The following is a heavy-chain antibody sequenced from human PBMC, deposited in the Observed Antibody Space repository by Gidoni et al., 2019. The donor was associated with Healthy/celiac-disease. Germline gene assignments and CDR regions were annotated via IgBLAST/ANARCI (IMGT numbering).Heavy chain of an antibody. CDR1: GFTFSRYG. Sequence: QVQLVESGGGVVQPGRSLRLSCAASGFTFSRYGMHWVRRAPGKGLEWVAVIWYDGSNKDYADSVKGRFTISRDNSKNTLYLQMNSLRAEDTAVYYCARDGGDGYGMDVWGQGTTVTVSS. CDR3: ARDGGDGYGMDV. V-gene: IGHV3-33*01. D-gene: IGHD3-16*01. J-gene: IGHJ6*02. CDR2: IWYDGSNK.